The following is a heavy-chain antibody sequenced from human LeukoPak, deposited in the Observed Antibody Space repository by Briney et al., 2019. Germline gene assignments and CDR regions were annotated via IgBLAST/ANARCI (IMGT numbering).Heavy chain of an antibody. CDR2: INHSGST. CDR1: GGSFSGYY. D-gene: IGHD4-17*01. V-gene: IGHV4-34*01. J-gene: IGHJ4*02. Sequence: SETLSLTCAVYGGSFSGYYWSWIRQPPGKGLEWIGEINHSGSTNHNPSLKSRVTISVDTSKNQFSLKLSSVTAADTAVYYCARGPEDGDYATSFGYWGQGTLVTVSS. CDR3: ARGPEDGDYATSFGY.